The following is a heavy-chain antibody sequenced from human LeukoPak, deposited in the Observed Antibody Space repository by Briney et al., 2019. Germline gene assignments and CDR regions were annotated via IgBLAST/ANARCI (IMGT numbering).Heavy chain of an antibody. D-gene: IGHD6-6*01. J-gene: IGHJ4*02. CDR3: ARGFGYQLE. Sequence: ASVKVSCKASGYTFSSYFMHWVRQAPGQGLEWLGLINPNGGTTKYAQNFQGRVTMTRDMSTTTVYMELTSLTSDDTAVYYCARGFGYQLEWGQGSLVTVSS. V-gene: IGHV1-46*01. CDR2: INPNGGTT. CDR1: GYTFSSYF.